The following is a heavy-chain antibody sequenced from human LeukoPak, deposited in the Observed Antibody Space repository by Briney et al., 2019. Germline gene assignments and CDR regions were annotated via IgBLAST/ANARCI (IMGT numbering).Heavy chain of an antibody. CDR3: ARQDYGDNSYYFDY. D-gene: IGHD4-23*01. CDR1: GFTFSSYS. J-gene: IGHJ4*02. CDR2: ISSSSSYI. V-gene: IGHV3-21*01. Sequence: TTGGSLRLSCAASGFTFSSYSMNWVRQAPGKGLEWVSSISSSSSYIYYADSVKGRFTISRDNAKNSLYLQMNSLRAEDTAVYYCARQDYGDNSYYFDYWGQGTLVTVSS.